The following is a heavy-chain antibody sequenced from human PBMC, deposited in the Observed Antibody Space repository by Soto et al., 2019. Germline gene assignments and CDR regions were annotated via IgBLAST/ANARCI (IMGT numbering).Heavy chain of an antibody. CDR2: IWYDGSNK. V-gene: IGHV3-33*01. Sequence: GGSLRLSCAASGFTFSSYGMHWVRQAPGKGLEWVAVIWYDGSNKYYADSVKGRFTISRDNSKNTLYLQMNSLRAEDTAVYYCARDKWDRIITMVRGGVEYAFDIWGQGTMVTVSS. D-gene: IGHD3-10*01. CDR1: GFTFSSYG. CDR3: ARDKWDRIITMVRGGVEYAFDI. J-gene: IGHJ3*02.